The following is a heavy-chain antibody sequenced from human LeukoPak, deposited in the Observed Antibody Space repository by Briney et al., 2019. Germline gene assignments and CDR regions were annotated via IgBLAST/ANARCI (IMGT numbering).Heavy chain of an antibody. J-gene: IGHJ6*03. Sequence: GGSLRLSCAASGFTFSSYSMSWIRQAPGKGLEWVSYISSSGSTIYYADSVKGRFTISRDNAKNSLYLQMNSLRAEDTAVYYCARVFYYYYYMDVWGKGTTVTVSS. CDR3: ARVFYYYYYMDV. CDR2: ISSSGSTI. V-gene: IGHV3-48*04. CDR1: GFTFSSYS.